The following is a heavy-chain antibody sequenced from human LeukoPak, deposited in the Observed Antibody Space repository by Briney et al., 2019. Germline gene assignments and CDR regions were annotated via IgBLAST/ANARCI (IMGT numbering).Heavy chain of an antibody. Sequence: GGSLRLSCAISGSTVSANVMNWVRQAPGKGLECLSSIYSNGDTYYADSVRGRFTISRDQAQDILKLQMSSLRVEDTAVDFCVRDLDWSFDLWGQGTLVTVSS. CDR3: VRDLDWSFDL. V-gene: IGHV3-53*01. J-gene: IGHJ4*02. CDR2: IYSNGDT. D-gene: IGHD3/OR15-3a*01. CDR1: GSTVSANV.